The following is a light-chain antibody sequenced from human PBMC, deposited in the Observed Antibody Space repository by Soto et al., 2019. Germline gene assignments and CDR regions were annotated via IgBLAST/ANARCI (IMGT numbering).Light chain of an antibody. CDR2: GAS. V-gene: IGKV3-20*01. J-gene: IGKJ1*01. CDR3: QQYGSSPPWT. Sequence: EIVLTQSPGTLYLSPGERATLSCRASQSVSSSYLAWYQQKPGQAPRLLIYGASSRATGIPDRFSGSGSGTYFTLTISRLEPEDFAVYYCQQYGSSPPWTFGQGTKVEIK. CDR1: QSVSSSY.